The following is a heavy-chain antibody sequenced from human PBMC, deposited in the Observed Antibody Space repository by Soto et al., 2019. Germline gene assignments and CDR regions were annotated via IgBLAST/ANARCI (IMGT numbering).Heavy chain of an antibody. CDR1: GCTFSSYA. D-gene: IGHD3-16*02. Sequence: SVKVSCKASGCTFSSYAISWVRQAPVQGLEWMGGIIPIFGTANYAQKFQGRVTITADESTSTAYMELSSLRSEDTAVYYCARRHYDYVWVSYRYPVWSSLFDLCGQGTLVTVSS. V-gene: IGHV1-69*13. CDR3: ARRHYDYVWVSYRYPVWSSLFDL. CDR2: IIPIFGTA. J-gene: IGHJ5*02.